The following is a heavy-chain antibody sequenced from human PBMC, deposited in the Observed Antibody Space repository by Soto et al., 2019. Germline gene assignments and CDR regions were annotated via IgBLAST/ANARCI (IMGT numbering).Heavy chain of an antibody. CDR1: GFTFSSYA. V-gene: IGHV3-30-3*01. J-gene: IGHJ6*02. CDR2: ISYDGSNK. D-gene: IGHD5-12*01. CDR3: ARDFIYVSGYDYSYYYYYGMDV. Sequence: GGSLRLSCVASGFTFSSYAMHWVRQAPGKGLEWVAVISYDGSNKYYADSVKGRFTISRDNSKNTLYLQMNSLRAEDTAVYYCARDFIYVSGYDYSYYYYYGMDVWGQGTTVTVSS.